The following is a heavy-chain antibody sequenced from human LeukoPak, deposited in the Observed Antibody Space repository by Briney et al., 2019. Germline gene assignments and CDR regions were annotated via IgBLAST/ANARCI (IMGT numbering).Heavy chain of an antibody. CDR2: IYHSGST. Sequence: PSETLSLTCTVSGYSISSGYYWGWIRQPPGKGLEWIGSIYHSGSTYYNPSLKSRVTISVDTSKNQFSLKLSSVTAADTAVYYCARDSYGYYSYDYWGQGTLVTVSS. CDR3: ARDSYGYYSYDY. J-gene: IGHJ4*02. V-gene: IGHV4-38-2*02. CDR1: GYSISSGYY. D-gene: IGHD5-18*01.